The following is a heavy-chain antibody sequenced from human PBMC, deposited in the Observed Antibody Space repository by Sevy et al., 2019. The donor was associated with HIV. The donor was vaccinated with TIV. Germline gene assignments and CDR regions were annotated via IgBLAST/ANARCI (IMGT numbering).Heavy chain of an antibody. Sequence: GGSLRLSCAASGFTFSSYSMNWVRQAPGKGLEWVSSISSSSYIYYADSVKGRFTISRDNAKNSLYLQMNSLRAEDTAVYYCARDSQHYYDSSGPYFWGDYWGQGTLVTVSS. CDR2: ISSSSYI. J-gene: IGHJ4*02. CDR1: GFTFSSYS. V-gene: IGHV3-21*01. D-gene: IGHD3-22*01. CDR3: ARDSQHYYDSSGPYFWGDY.